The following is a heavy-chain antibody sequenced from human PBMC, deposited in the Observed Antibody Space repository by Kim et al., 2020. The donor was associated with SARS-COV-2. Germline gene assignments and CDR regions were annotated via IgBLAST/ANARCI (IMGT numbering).Heavy chain of an antibody. CDR2: IYSGGSST. CDR3: AEDQNILTGYYYYGMDV. CDR1: GFTFSSYA. J-gene: IGHJ6*01. D-gene: IGHD3-9*01. Sequence: GGSLRLSCAASGFTFSSYAMSWVRQAPGKGLEWVSVIYSGGSSTYYADSVKGRFTISRDNSKNTLYLQMNSLRAEDTAVYYCAEDQNILTGYYYYGMDV. V-gene: IGHV3-23*03.